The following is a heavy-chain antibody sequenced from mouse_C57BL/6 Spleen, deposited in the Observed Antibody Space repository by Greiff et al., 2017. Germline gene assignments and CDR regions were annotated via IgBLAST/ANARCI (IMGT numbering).Heavy chain of an antibody. Sequence: EVQGVESGPELVKPGASVKIPCKASGYTFTDYNMDWVKQSHGKSLEWIGDINPNNGGTIYNQKFKGKATLTVDKSSSTDYMELRSLTSEDTAVYYCARRSNYLYWYFDVWGTGTTVTVSS. CDR1: GYTFTDYN. D-gene: IGHD2-5*01. J-gene: IGHJ1*03. CDR3: ARRSNYLYWYFDV. CDR2: INPNNGGT. V-gene: IGHV1-18*01.